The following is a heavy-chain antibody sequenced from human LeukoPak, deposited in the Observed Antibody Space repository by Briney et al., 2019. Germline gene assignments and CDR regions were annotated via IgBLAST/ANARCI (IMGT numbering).Heavy chain of an antibody. CDR1: GYTFTAYG. Sequence: ASVKVSCKTSGYTFTAYGISWVRQAPGQGLQWMGWISAYNNNTNYAQTLQDRLTMTTDTSTSTVYMELSSLRSEDTAVYYCARDRSGSGWFDPWGQGTLVTVSS. V-gene: IGHV1-18*01. CDR2: ISAYNNNT. D-gene: IGHD1-26*01. J-gene: IGHJ5*02. CDR3: ARDRSGSGWFDP.